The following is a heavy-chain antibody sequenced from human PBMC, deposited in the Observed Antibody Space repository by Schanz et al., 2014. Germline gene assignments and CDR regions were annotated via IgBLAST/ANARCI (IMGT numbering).Heavy chain of an antibody. CDR2: MNESHSTI. D-gene: IGHD5-12*01. V-gene: IGHV3-23*01. J-gene: IGHJ4*02. CDR1: GFNFSDYA. Sequence: EMQLLESGGGLIQPGGSLRLSCAASGFNFSDYAMGWVRQARGKGLEWVSAMNESHSTIYYADSVRGRFTISRDNAENTLFLQMNSLRAEDTAVYYCARKVVATIGGYYDNWGQGTLVIVSS. CDR3: ARKVVATIGGYYDN.